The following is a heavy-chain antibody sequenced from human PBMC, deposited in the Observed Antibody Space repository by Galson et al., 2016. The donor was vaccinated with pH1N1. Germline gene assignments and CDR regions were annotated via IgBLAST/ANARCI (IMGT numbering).Heavy chain of an antibody. CDR2: ISNDGSTT. V-gene: IGHV3-74*01. D-gene: IGHD6-13*01. J-gene: IGHJ4*02. CDR1: GFTFSSFW. Sequence: SLRLSCAASGFTFSSFWMHWVRQVPGKGLVWVSRISNDGSTTYYADDVKGRFTISRDNAKNTLYLQMNSLTVDDAAVCYCARDGSDWYNNIDFWGQGTLVTVSS. CDR3: ARDGSDWYNNIDF.